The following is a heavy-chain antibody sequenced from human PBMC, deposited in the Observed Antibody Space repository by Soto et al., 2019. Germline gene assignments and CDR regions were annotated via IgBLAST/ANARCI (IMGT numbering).Heavy chain of an antibody. CDR1: GGSISSGGYY. Sequence: QVQLQESGPGLVKPSQTLSLTCTVSGGSISSGGYYWSWIRQHPGKGLEWIGYIYYSGSTYYNPSRKRPVTISVDTSKNQFSLKLGSVTAADTAVYYCARAEAQAYCGGDCYSGFDYWGQGTLVTVSS. V-gene: IGHV4-31*01. CDR2: IYYSGST. CDR3: ARAEAQAYCGGDCYSGFDY. D-gene: IGHD2-21*02. J-gene: IGHJ4*02.